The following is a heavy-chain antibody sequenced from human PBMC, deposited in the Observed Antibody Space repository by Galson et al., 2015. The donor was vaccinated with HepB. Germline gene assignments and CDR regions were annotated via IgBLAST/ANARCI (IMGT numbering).Heavy chain of an antibody. D-gene: IGHD4-17*01. CDR2: MNPYSGST. J-gene: IGHJ6*01. V-gene: IGHV1-8*01. CDR3: ARGWGDYGDYISYGMDV. CDR1: GYTFTDYD. Sequence: SVKVSCKASGYTFTDYDINWVRQATGQGLEWMGWMNPYSGSTGYAQNFQGRVTMTRDTAIGTAYMELSSLRSEDTAVYYCARGWGDYGDYISYGMDVWGQGTTVTVFS.